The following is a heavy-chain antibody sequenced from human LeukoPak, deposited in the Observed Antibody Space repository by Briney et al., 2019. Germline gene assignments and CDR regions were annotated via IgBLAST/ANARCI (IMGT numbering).Heavy chain of an antibody. V-gene: IGHV4-34*01. Sequence: PSETLSLTCAVYGGSFSGYYWSWIRQPPGKGLEWIGEINHSGSTNYNPSLKSRVTISVDTSKNQFSLKLSSVTAADTAVYYCARGRGFRYSYGLHTPYGYYFDYWGQGTLVTVSS. CDR3: ARGRGFRYSYGLHTPYGYYFDY. CDR2: INHSGST. CDR1: GGSFSGYY. D-gene: IGHD5-18*01. J-gene: IGHJ4*02.